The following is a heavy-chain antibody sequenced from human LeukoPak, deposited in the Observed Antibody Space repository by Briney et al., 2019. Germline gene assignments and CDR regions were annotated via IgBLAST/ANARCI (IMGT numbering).Heavy chain of an antibody. CDR3: ARDYNLGYYYGMDV. CDR1: GFTVSSNN. Sequence: PGGSLRLSCAASGFTVSSNNMSSVRQAPGKGLEWVSVICSSGSTYYTAPAKGRFTISRHNSKNTTYLQMNSLRADGTAVYYCARDYNLGYYYGMDVWGQGTTVTVSS. V-gene: IGHV3-53*04. CDR2: ICSSGST. D-gene: IGHD1-1*01. J-gene: IGHJ6*02.